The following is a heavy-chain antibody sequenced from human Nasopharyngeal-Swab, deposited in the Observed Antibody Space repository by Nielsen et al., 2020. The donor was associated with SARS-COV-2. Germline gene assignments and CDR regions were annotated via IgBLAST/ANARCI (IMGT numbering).Heavy chain of an antibody. CDR2: INHSGST. J-gene: IGHJ4*02. Sequence: WIRQPPGKGLEWIGEINHSGSTNYNPSLKSRVTISVDTSKNQFPLKLSSVTAADTAVYYCASHPAGGGGGDYWGQGTLVTVSS. CDR3: ASHPAGGGGGDY. V-gene: IGHV4-34*01. D-gene: IGHD2-21*01.